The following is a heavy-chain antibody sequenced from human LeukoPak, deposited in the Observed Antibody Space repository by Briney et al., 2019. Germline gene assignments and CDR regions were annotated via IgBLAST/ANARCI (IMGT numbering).Heavy chain of an antibody. D-gene: IGHD3-10*01. CDR1: GFTFTSYA. J-gene: IGHJ4*01. CDR3: AKDWYYYGSGAFDY. Sequence: GGSLRLSCAASGFTFTSYAMSWVRQAPGKGLEWVSAISGSGGSTYYADSVKRRFTISRDNSKNTLYLQMNSLRAEDTAVYYCAKDWYYYGSGAFDYWVHGTLVTVSS. CDR2: ISGSGGST. V-gene: IGHV3-23*01.